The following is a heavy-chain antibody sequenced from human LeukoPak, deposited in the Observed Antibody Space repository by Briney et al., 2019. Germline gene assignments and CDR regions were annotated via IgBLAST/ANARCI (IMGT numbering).Heavy chain of an antibody. CDR3: ARALIGRDAFDI. V-gene: IGHV1-8*03. CDR2: MNPNSGNT. D-gene: IGHD2-21*01. J-gene: IGHJ3*02. CDR1: GYTFTSYD. Sequence: ASVKVSCKASGYTFTSYDINWVRQATGQGLEWMGWMNPNSGNTGYAQKFQGRVTITRNTSISTAYMELSSLRSDDTAVYYCARALIGRDAFDIGGQGTVVTVSS.